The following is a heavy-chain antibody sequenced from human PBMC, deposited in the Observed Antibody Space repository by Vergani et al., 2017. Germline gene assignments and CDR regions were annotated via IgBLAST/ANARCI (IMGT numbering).Heavy chain of an antibody. V-gene: IGHV4-34*02. J-gene: IGHJ4*02. D-gene: IGHD3-10*01. CDR1: GGSLSGYF. CDR2: ITAIGSA. Sequence: QVHLQQRGAGVLKPSETLSLTCGVIGGSLSGYFWSWIRQSPGRGLEGIGEITAIGSAKYSPSATSRVTISVDTSRGEFTLTVTSVTAADTGLYFCASRRPRLNLGSKSNAGTFDSWGQGTLVTVSS. CDR3: ASRRPRLNLGSKSNAGTFDS.